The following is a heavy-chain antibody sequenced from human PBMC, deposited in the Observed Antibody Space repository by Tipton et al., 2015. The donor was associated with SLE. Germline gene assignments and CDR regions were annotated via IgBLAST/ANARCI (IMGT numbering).Heavy chain of an antibody. Sequence: QLVQSGAEVKKPGASVKVSCKASGYTFTSYAMNWVRQAPGQGLEWMGWINTNTGNPTYAQGFTGRFVFSLDTSVSTAYLQISSLKAEDTAVYYCAREPLPYYEFWSGYYNYFDYWGQGTLVTVSS. CDR2: INTNTGNP. J-gene: IGHJ4*02. CDR3: AREPLPYYEFWSGYYNYFDY. D-gene: IGHD3-3*01. V-gene: IGHV7-4-1*02. CDR1: GYTFTSYA.